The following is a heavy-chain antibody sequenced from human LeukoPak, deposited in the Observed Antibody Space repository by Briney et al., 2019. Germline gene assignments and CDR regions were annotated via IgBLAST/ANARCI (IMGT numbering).Heavy chain of an antibody. CDR3: ARLLGDSTIYDL. Sequence: GGSLRLSCAASGFTVSDHYIDWVRQAPGEGLEWVATIRQDGNQIHYLDSVKGRFIISRDNAKNSLSLQMNSLRDEDTAMYYCARLLGDSTIYDLWGQGTLVTVSS. V-gene: IGHV3-7*01. J-gene: IGHJ5*02. D-gene: IGHD5-24*01. CDR2: IRQDGNQI. CDR1: GFTVSDHY.